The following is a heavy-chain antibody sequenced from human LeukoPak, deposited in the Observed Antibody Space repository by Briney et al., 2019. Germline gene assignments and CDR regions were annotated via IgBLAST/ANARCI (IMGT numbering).Heavy chain of an antibody. CDR2: INPNSGGT. J-gene: IGHJ4*02. CDR1: GYTFTGYY. V-gene: IGHV1-2*02. D-gene: IGHD3-22*01. Sequence: ASVKVSCKASGYTFTGYYMHWVRQAPGQGLEWMGWINPNSGGTNYAQKFQGRVTMTRDTSISTAYMELSRLRSDDTAVYYCARGRTSYDRSGYYYWGQGTLVTVSS. CDR3: ARGRTSYDRSGYYY.